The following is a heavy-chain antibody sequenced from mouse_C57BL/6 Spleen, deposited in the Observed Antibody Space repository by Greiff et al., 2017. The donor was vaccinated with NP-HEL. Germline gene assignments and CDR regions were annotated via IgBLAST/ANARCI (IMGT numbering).Heavy chain of an antibody. J-gene: IGHJ2*01. CDR2: IDPETGGT. CDR3: TSEAYYSKGY. V-gene: IGHV1-15*01. D-gene: IGHD2-5*01. Sequence: VKLQQSGAELVRPGASVTLSCKASGYTFTDYEMHWVKQTPVHGLEWIGAIDPETGGTAYNQKFKGKAILTADKSSSTAYMELRSLTSEDSAVYYCTSEAYYSKGYWGQGTTLTVSS. CDR1: GYTFTDYE.